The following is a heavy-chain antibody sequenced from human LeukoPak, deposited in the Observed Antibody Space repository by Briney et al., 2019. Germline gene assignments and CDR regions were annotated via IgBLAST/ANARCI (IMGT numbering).Heavy chain of an antibody. J-gene: IGHJ4*02. CDR3: ARLKVAVVAATYIDY. D-gene: IGHD2-15*01. CDR2: IYYSGST. V-gene: IGHV4-39*01. CDR1: GGSISSSSYY. Sequence: SETLSLTCTVSGGSISSSSYYWGWIRQPPGKGLEWIGSIYYSGSTYYNPSLKSRVTISVDTSKNQFSLKLSSVTAADTAVYYCARLKVAVVAATYIDYWGQGTLVTVSS.